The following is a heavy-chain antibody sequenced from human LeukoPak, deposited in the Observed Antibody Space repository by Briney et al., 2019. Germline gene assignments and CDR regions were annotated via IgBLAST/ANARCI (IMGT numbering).Heavy chain of an antibody. D-gene: IGHD3-9*01. CDR1: GFTFSSYA. Sequence: GGSLRLSCAASGFTFSSYAMHWVRQAPGKGLEWVAVISYDGSNKYYADSVKGRFTISRDNSKDTLYLQMNSLRAEDTAVYYCARDRWDTLTGYYTYWGQGTLVTVSS. CDR2: ISYDGSNK. CDR3: ARDRWDTLTGYYTY. V-gene: IGHV3-30*04. J-gene: IGHJ4*02.